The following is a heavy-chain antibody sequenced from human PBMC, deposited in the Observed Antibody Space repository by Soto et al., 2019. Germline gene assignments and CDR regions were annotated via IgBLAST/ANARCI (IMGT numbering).Heavy chain of an antibody. D-gene: IGHD3-3*01. CDR2: ISSSSSTI. Sequence: EVQVVESGGSLVQPGGSLRLSCAASGFTFISNSMNWVRQAPGKGLEWISYISSSSSTIYADSVKGRFTISRDNAKNSLYLQMNSLRDEDTAVYYCARVIWSGHLTSDLWGQGTLVTVSS. CDR1: GFTFISNS. V-gene: IGHV3-48*02. CDR3: ARVIWSGHLTSDL. J-gene: IGHJ5*02.